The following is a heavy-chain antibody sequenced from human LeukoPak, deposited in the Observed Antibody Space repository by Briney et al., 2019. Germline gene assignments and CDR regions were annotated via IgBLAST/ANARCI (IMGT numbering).Heavy chain of an antibody. Sequence: ASVKVSCKASGGTFSSYAISWVRQAPGQGLEWMGRIIPILGIANYAQKFQGRVTITADKSTSTAYMELSSLRSEDTAVYYCARDLAAIRGRWFDPWGQGTLVTVSS. CDR3: ARDLAAIRGRWFDP. J-gene: IGHJ5*02. CDR2: IIPILGIA. D-gene: IGHD2-21*02. CDR1: GGTFSSYA. V-gene: IGHV1-69*04.